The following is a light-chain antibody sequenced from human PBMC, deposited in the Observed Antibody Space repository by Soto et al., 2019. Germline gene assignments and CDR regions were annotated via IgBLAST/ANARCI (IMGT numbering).Light chain of an antibody. V-gene: IGLV2-14*01. CDR2: GVA. J-gene: IGLJ2*01. CDR1: STDIGTFNY. CDR3: TSYTSSTSFVL. Sequence: QSVLTQPASVSGSPGQSITISCTGTSTDIGTFNYVSWYQQHPGKAPKLMIYGVAHRPSGVSNRFSGSKSGNTASLTISGLQADDEADYHCTSYTSSTSFVLFGGGTKVTVL.